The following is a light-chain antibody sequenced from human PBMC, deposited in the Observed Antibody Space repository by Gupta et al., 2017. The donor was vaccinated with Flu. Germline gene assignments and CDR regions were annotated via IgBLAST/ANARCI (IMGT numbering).Light chain of an antibody. CDR3: DSYGAVGV. CDR1: NSDIGAYNY. J-gene: IGLJ2*01. Sequence: QSALTQPASVSGSPGQSIAISCTGTNSDIGAYNYVSWYQQHPGKAPKLMIYEVSNRPSGVSTRFSGSKSGNTASLTISGLQAEDEADYSCDSYGAVGVCGGGTKVTVL. V-gene: IGLV2-14*01. CDR2: EVS.